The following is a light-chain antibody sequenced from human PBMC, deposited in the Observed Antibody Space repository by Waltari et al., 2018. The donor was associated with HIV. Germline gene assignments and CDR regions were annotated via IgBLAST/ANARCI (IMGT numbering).Light chain of an antibody. J-gene: IGKJ3*01. V-gene: IGKV4-1*01. CDR2: WAS. CDR1: QSVLYSSNHKNY. CDR3: QQYYSIPIT. Sequence: VMTQSPDSLAVSLGVRANTHCKASQSVLYSSNHKNYLAWYQLKPGQPPKLLIYWASTRESGVPARFSGSGSGTAFTLTISSLQAEDVAVYYCQQYYSIPITFGPGTKVDIK.